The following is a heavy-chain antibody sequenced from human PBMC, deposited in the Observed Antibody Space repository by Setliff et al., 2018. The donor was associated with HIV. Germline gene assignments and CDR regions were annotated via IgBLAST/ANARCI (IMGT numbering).Heavy chain of an antibody. CDR3: ARDSYAVAYYYTDV. CDR1: GSSMRNYY. V-gene: IGHV4-4*07. Sequence: SETLSLTCNVSGSSMRNYYWSWNRQSAGKGMEWIGRIYASGSTNYNSSLKSRVTMSVDTTKNQLTLKLSSVTAADTAVYYCARDSYAVAYYYTDVWGEGTTVTVSS. CDR2: IYASGST. J-gene: IGHJ6*03. D-gene: IGHD2-8*01.